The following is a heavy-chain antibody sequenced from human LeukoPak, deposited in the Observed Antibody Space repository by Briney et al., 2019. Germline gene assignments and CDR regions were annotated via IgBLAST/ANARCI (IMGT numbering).Heavy chain of an antibody. V-gene: IGHV3-33*01. CDR2: IWYDGSSK. J-gene: IGHJ4*02. CDR1: GFTFSSYG. CDR3: ARDRFGIAALDY. Sequence: PGGSLRLSCAASGFTFSSYGMHWVRQAPGKGLEWVAVIWYDGSSKYYADSVKGRFTISRDNSKNTLYLQMNSLRAEDTAVYYCARDRFGIAALDYWGQGTLVTVSS. D-gene: IGHD6-13*01.